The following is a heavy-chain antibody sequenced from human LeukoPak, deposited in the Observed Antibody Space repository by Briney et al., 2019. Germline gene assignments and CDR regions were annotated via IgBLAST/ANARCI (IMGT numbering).Heavy chain of an antibody. V-gene: IGHV3-48*01. CDR2: ISSSSSII. Sequence: GGSLRLSCAASGFTFSSYSMNWVRQAPGKGLEWVSYISSSSSIIYYADSVKGRFTISRDNAKNSLYLQMNSLRAEDTAVYYCAREYSRQRGVDYWGQGTLVTVSS. CDR3: AREYSRQRGVDY. CDR1: GFTFSSYS. J-gene: IGHJ4*02. D-gene: IGHD6-13*01.